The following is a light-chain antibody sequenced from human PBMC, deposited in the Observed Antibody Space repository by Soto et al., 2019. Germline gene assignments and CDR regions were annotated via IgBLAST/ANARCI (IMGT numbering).Light chain of an antibody. J-gene: IGKJ1*01. V-gene: IGKV1-5*01. Sequence: DIPMTQSPSTLSSSVGERVTITCRASQSISSWLAWYQQKPGQAPKLLIYDASSLESGVPSRFSGSGSGTKFTPTISSLQPNDFATYYCQQYNSYPWTVGQWTKVEIK. CDR1: QSISSW. CDR2: DAS. CDR3: QQYNSYPWT.